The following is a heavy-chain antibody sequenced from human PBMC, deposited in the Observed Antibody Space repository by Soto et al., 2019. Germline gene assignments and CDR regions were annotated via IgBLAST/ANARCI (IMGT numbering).Heavy chain of an antibody. Sequence: GGSLRLSCAASGFTFSSYAMHWVRQAPGKGLEWVAVISYDGSNKYYADSVKGRFTISRDNSKNTLYLQMNSLRAEDTAVYYCARGSYHKLFQWLSLDYWGQGTLVTVSS. V-gene: IGHV3-30-3*01. CDR1: GFTFSSYA. D-gene: IGHD6-19*01. J-gene: IGHJ4*02. CDR3: ARGSYHKLFQWLSLDY. CDR2: ISYDGSNK.